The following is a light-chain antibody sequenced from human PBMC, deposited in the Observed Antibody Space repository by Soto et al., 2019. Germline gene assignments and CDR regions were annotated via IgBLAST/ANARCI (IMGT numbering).Light chain of an antibody. V-gene: IGLV1-47*02. CDR3: AAWDNSLSGRV. CDR1: SSNIGANY. J-gene: IGLJ3*02. CDR2: DDN. Sequence: QSVLTQAPSASGTPGRRVTISCPGSSSNIGANYVYWYQQVPGTAPKLLVLDDNQRPSGVPDRFSDSKSGTSAFMAISGLRSEDEADYYCAAWDNSLSGRVFGGGTKLTVL.